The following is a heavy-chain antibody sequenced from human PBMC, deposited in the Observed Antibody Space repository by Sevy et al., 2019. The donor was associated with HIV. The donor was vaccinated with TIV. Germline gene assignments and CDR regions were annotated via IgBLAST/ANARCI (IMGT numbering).Heavy chain of an antibody. Sequence: SETLSLTCTVSGGSISSYYWSWIRQPPGKGLEWIGYIYYSGSTNYNPSLKSRVTISVDTSKNQFSLKLSSVTAADTAVYYCARASTACASGYYSWFDPWGQGTLVTVSS. J-gene: IGHJ5*02. CDR1: GGSISSYY. V-gene: IGHV4-59*13. CDR2: IYYSGST. D-gene: IGHD3-3*01. CDR3: ARASTACASGYYSWFDP.